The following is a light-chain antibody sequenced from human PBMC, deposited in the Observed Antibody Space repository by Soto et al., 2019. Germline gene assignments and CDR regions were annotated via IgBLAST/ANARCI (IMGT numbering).Light chain of an antibody. J-gene: IGKJ3*01. CDR1: QSFSSSY. CDR2: GAS. Sequence: EIVLTQSPGTLSLSPGERATLSCRASQSFSSSYLAWYQQKPGQAPRLLIYGASSRATGIPDRFSGSGSGTDITVTISSLEPEDFAVYYCQHYGSALFTFGPGTKVDVK. V-gene: IGKV3-20*01. CDR3: QHYGSALFT.